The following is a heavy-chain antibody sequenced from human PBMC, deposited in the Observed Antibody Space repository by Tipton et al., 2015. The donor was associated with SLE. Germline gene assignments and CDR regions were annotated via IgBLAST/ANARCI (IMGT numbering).Heavy chain of an antibody. V-gene: IGHV4-61*02. Sequence: TLSLTCNVSGGSITSGTYYWTWIRQPAGKGLEYIGRVYTGGSTNYNPSLKSRVIISIDTSKSQFSLKLNSVTAADTAVYYCARWPIVIPTATGGLDVWGLGTTVTVSS. D-gene: IGHD2-2*01. J-gene: IGHJ6*02. CDR1: GGSITSGTYY. CDR3: ARWPIVIPTATGGLDV. CDR2: VYTGGST.